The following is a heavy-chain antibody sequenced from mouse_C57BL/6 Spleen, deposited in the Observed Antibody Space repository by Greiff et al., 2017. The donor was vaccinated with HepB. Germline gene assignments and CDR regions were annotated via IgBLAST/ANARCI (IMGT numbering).Heavy chain of an antibody. CDR2: INPSNGGT. CDR3: ARGDYYSNYVPFAY. D-gene: IGHD2-5*01. V-gene: IGHV1-53*01. Sequence: QVHVKQPGTELVKPGASVKLSCKASGYTFTSYWMHWVKQRPGQGLEWIGNINPSNGGTNYNEKFKSKATLTVDKSSSTAYMQLSSLTSEDSAVYYCARGDYYSNYVPFAYWGQGTLVTVSA. CDR1: GYTFTSYW. J-gene: IGHJ3*01.